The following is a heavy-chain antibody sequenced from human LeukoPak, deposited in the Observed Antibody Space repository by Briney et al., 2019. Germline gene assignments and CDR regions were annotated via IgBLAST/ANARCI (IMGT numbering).Heavy chain of an antibody. CDR3: ARADGTGGPYDY. D-gene: IGHD3/OR15-3a*01. CDR1: GFTVSSNY. V-gene: IGHV3-53*01. CDR2: IYSGGST. J-gene: IGHJ4*02. Sequence: GGSLRLSCAVSGFTVSSNYMSWVRQAPGKEQEWVSVIYSGGSTHYADSVKGRFTISRDNSKNTVFLQMNSLRAEDTAVYYCARADGTGGPYDYWGQGTLVTVSS.